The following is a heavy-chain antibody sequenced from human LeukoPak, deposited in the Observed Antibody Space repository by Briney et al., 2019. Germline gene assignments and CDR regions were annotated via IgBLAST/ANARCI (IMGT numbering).Heavy chain of an antibody. CDR1: GFTFSSYG. CDR3: AREMYYYDSSGYSSIGY. V-gene: IGHV3-74*01. CDR2: INSDGSST. J-gene: IGHJ4*02. Sequence: GGSLRLSCAASGFTFSSYGMHWVRQAPGKGLVWVSRINSDGSSTSYADSVKGRFTISRDNAKNTLYLQMNSLRAEDTAVYYCAREMYYYDSSGYSSIGYWSQGTLVTVSS. D-gene: IGHD3-22*01.